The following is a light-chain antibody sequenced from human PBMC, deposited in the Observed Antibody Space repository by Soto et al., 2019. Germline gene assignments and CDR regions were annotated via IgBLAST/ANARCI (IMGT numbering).Light chain of an antibody. CDR3: QQYGGSPRT. J-gene: IGKJ1*01. CDR2: DAS. Sequence: EMVLTQSPGTLSLSPVERATLSCRARQSVSSSSLAWYQQKRGQAPRLLIHDASSRATGIPDRFSGSGAGTDFTLTISRLEPEDFAVYYCQQYGGSPRTFGQGTKVDIK. V-gene: IGKV3-20*01. CDR1: QSVSSSS.